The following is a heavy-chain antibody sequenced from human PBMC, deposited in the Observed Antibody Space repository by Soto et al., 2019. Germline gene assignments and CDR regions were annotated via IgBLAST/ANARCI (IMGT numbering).Heavy chain of an antibody. CDR2: IYYSGST. Sequence: SETKSLTCTVSGGSISSGGYYWSWIRQHPGKGLEWIGYIYYSGSTYYNPSLKSRVTISVDTSKNQFSLKLSSVTAADTAVYYCARGHYDILTGYSWFDPWGQGTLVTVSS. CDR1: GGSISSGGYY. J-gene: IGHJ5*02. D-gene: IGHD3-9*01. CDR3: ARGHYDILTGYSWFDP. V-gene: IGHV4-31*03.